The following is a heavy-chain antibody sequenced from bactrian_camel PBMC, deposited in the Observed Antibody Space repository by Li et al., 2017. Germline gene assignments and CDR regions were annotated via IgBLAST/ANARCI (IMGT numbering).Heavy chain of an antibody. V-gene: IGHV3S53*01. Sequence: VESGGGSVQVGGSPRLSCGVEGYIDGNDCLGWLRQAPGKEREGVAIIDSDGSTGYEDSVKGRFTISQEKAKSTVYLQLNSLKPEDTALYYCAKIREYDCYSRLNYWGQGTQVTVS. CDR2: IDSDGST. J-gene: IGHJ4*01. D-gene: IGHD4*01. CDR1: GYIDGNDC. CDR3: AKIREYDCYSRLNY.